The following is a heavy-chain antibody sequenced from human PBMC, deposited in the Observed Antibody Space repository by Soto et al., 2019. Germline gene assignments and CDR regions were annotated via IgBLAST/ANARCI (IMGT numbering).Heavy chain of an antibody. Sequence: SETLSLTCTVSGGSISSGGYYWSWIRQHPGKGLEWIGYIYYSGSTYYNPSLKSRVTVSVDTSKNQFSLKLSSVTAADTAVYYCARNPGEPPVYYGMDVWGQGTTVTVSS. CDR3: ARNPGEPPVYYGMDV. V-gene: IGHV4-31*03. J-gene: IGHJ6*02. D-gene: IGHD3-10*01. CDR1: GGSISSGGYY. CDR2: IYYSGST.